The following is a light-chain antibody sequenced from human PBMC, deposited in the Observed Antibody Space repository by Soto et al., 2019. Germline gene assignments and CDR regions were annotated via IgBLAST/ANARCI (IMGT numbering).Light chain of an antibody. J-gene: IGKJ4*01. CDR2: KAS. CDR1: ESISSW. CDR3: QQYNSYSLT. Sequence: IQMTQSPSTLSASVGDRVTITCRASESISSWLAWYQQKPGKAPKILVYKASSLESGVPSRFSGSGSGTEFTLTISSLQPDDFATYYCQQYNSYSLTFGGGTKVEIK. V-gene: IGKV1-5*03.